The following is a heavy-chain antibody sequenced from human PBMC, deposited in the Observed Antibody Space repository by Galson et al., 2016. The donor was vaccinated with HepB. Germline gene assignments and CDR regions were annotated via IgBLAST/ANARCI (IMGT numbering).Heavy chain of an antibody. V-gene: IGHV3-53*01. CDR2: IYTDGRT. D-gene: IGHD6-19*01. CDR3: AGDHGPGGWLN. Sequence: SLRLSCAASGFTVSSHYMSWVRQAPGKGLEWVSLIYTDGRTYYADSVKGRFTISRDNSKNTLYLQMNSLRAEDTALYYCAGDHGPGGWLNWGQGTLVTVSS. CDR1: GFTVSSHY. J-gene: IGHJ4*02.